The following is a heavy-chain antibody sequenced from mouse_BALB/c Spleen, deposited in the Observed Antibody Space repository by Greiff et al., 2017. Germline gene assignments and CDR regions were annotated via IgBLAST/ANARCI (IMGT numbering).Heavy chain of an antibody. Sequence: EVKLVESGAELVKPGASVKLSCTASGFNIKDTYMHWVKQRPEQGLEWIGRIDPANGNTKYDPKFQGKATITADTSSSTAYMQLKSLTSEDSAVYYCARGDQTAWFAYWGQGTLVTVSA. D-gene: IGHD3-2*01. V-gene: IGHV14-3*02. CDR2: IDPANGNT. J-gene: IGHJ3*01. CDR3: ARGDQTAWFAY. CDR1: GFNIKDTY.